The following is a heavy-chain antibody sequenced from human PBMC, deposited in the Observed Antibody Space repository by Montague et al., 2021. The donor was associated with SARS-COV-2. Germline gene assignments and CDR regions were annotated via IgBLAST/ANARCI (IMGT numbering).Heavy chain of an antibody. Sequence: PALVKPTKTLTLTCTFSGFSLTTRGVGVTWVRQPPGKALEWLAFIYWNDSKHYSPSLKSRITITKDTSKNQVVLIMTSMDPVDTGTYYCAHDDVGKRGFEFWGQGTLVTVSS. CDR1: GFSLTTRGVG. CDR3: AHDDVGKRGFEF. J-gene: IGHJ4*02. V-gene: IGHV2-5*01. D-gene: IGHD1-26*01. CDR2: IYWNDSK.